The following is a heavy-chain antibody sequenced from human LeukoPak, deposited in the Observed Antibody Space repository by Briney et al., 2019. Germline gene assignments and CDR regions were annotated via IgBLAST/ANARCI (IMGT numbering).Heavy chain of an antibody. CDR3: VRVGWGDYGDFDAFDI. CDR2: ISSSGSTI. CDR1: GFTFSDYY. V-gene: IGHV3-11*01. J-gene: IGHJ3*02. Sequence: GGSLRLSCAASGFTFSDYYMSWIRQAPGKGLEWVSYISSSGSTIYYADSVKGRFTISRDNAKNSLYLQMNSLRAEDTAVYYCVRVGWGDYGDFDAFDIWGQGTMVTVSS. D-gene: IGHD4-17*01.